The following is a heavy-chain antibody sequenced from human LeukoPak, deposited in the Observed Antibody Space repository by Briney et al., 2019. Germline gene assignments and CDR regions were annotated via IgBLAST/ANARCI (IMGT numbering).Heavy chain of an antibody. CDR2: IYPGDSDT. CDR1: GYSFTSYW. V-gene: IGHV5-51*01. CDR3: ARVPDYYDSSGYFDY. Sequence: GESLKISCKGSGYSFTSYWIGWVRQMPGKGLGWMGIIYPGDSDTRYSPSFQGQVTVSADKSISTAYLQWSSLKASDTAMYYCARVPDYYDSSGYFDYWGQGTLVTVSS. J-gene: IGHJ4*02. D-gene: IGHD3-22*01.